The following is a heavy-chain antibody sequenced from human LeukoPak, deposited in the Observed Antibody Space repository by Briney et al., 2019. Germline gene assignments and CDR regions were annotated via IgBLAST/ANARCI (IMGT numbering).Heavy chain of an antibody. CDR3: ARAWESSGSDAFDI. Sequence: ASVKVSCKASGYTFTSYYMHWVRQAPGQGLEWMGIINPNDGYTSYAQKFQGRVTMTRDMSTSTVYMELSSLRSEDTAVYYCARAWESSGSDAFDIWGQGTMVTVSS. CDR2: INPNDGYT. J-gene: IGHJ3*02. D-gene: IGHD3-22*01. V-gene: IGHV1-46*01. CDR1: GYTFTSYY.